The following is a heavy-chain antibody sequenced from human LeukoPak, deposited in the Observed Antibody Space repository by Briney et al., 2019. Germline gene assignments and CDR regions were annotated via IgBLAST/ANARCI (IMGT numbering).Heavy chain of an antibody. D-gene: IGHD3-16*01. Sequence: PSETLSLTCTVSGGSISSSSYYWGWIRQAPGKGLEWLGSIYQSGSAYYNPSLKSRVALSVDTSKNQVSVKLSSVTAADTAVYYCVRAEINDYMKYWGQGILVTVSS. CDR2: IYQSGSA. CDR3: VRAEINDYMKY. V-gene: IGHV4-39*07. J-gene: IGHJ4*02. CDR1: GGSISSSSYY.